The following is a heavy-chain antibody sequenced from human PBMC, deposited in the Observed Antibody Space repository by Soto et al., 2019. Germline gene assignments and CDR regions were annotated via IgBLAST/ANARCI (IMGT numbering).Heavy chain of an antibody. Sequence: QVQLQESGPGLVKPSETLSLTCTVSGGSISSYYWSWIRQPPGKGLEWIGDIYYSGSTNYNPALKRRVTISVDTSKNQLALKLSSVTAADTAVYYCARRYGYYFDYWGQGTLVTVSS. J-gene: IGHJ4*02. CDR2: IYYSGST. CDR1: GGSISSYY. D-gene: IGHD4-17*01. CDR3: ARRYGYYFDY. V-gene: IGHV4-59*08.